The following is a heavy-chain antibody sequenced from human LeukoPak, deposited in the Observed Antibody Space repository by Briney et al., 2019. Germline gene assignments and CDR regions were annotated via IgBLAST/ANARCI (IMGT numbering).Heavy chain of an antibody. J-gene: IGHJ5*02. V-gene: IGHV3-48*02. CDR2: ISSSSSTI. Sequence: PGGSLRLSCAASGFTFSSYSMNWVRQAPGKGLEWVSYISSSSSTIYYADSVKGRFTISRDNAKNSLYLQMNSLRDEDTAVYYCARDRAYYYGSGSPNWFDPWGQGTLVTVSS. CDR1: GFTFSSYS. D-gene: IGHD3-10*01. CDR3: ARDRAYYYGSGSPNWFDP.